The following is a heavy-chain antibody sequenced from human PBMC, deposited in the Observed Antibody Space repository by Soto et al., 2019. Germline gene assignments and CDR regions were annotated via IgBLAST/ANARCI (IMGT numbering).Heavy chain of an antibody. Sequence: PSETPSLTCTVSGGSISSSSYYWGWIRQPPGKGLEWIGSIYYSGSTYYNPSLKSRVTISVDTSRNQFSLKLSSVTAADTAVYYCSRLDSSSWAGDSWGKGTLVTVSS. D-gene: IGHD6-13*01. CDR2: IYYSGST. V-gene: IGHV4-39*01. J-gene: IGHJ4*02. CDR3: SRLDSSSWAGDS. CDR1: GGSISSSSYY.